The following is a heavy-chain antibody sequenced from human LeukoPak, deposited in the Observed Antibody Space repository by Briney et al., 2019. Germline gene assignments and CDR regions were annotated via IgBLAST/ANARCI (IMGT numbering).Heavy chain of an antibody. D-gene: IGHD2-15*01. CDR1: GGAITSYY. CDR3: ARVVAATSWFAP. CDR2: IYYSGST. Sequence: SETLSLTCTVSGGAITSYYWSWIRQPPGKGLECIGYIYYSGSTNYNPLLRSRVSISVDASRNHFSLKVTSVTAADTAVYYCARVVAATSWFAPWGQGTLVTVSS. V-gene: IGHV4-59*01. J-gene: IGHJ5*02.